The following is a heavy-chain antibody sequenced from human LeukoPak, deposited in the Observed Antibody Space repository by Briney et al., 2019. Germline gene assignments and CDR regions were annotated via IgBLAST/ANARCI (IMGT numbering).Heavy chain of an antibody. J-gene: IGHJ3*02. CDR3: ARELLRDDAFDI. Sequence: GGSLRLSCAASGFTFSDHCMDWVRQAPGKGMEWVGRTRNKANSYTTEYAASVKGRFTISRDDSKNSLYLQMNSLKTEDTAVYYCARELLRDDAFDIWGQGTMVTVSS. D-gene: IGHD1-26*01. CDR1: GFTFSDHC. V-gene: IGHV3-72*01. CDR2: TRNKANSYTT.